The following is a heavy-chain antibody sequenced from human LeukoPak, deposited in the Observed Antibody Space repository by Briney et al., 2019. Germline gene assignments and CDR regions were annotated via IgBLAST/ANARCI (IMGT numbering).Heavy chain of an antibody. CDR2: INHSGST. J-gene: IGHJ1*01. CDR3: ARVTPKISSGWSQYFQH. Sequence: SETLSLTCTVSGGSISSGSYYWSWIRQPPGKGLEWIGEINHSGSTNYNPSLKSRVTISVDTSKNQFSLKLSSVTAADTAVYYCARVTPKISSGWSQYFQHWGQGTLVTVSS. CDR1: GGSISSGSYY. D-gene: IGHD6-19*01. V-gene: IGHV4-39*07.